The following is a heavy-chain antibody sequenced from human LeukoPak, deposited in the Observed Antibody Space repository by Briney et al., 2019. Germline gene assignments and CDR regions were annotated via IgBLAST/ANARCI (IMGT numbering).Heavy chain of an antibody. V-gene: IGHV4-59*01. CDR3: ARGYSSSWYSEAYYYYGMDV. CDR2: IYYSGST. Sequence: PSETLSLTCTVSGGSISSYYWSWIRQPPGKGLEWIGYIYYSGSTNYNPSLKSRVTISVDTSKSQFSLKLSSVTAADTAVYYCARGYSSSWYSEAYYYYGMDVWGQGTTVTVSS. D-gene: IGHD6-13*01. J-gene: IGHJ6*02. CDR1: GGSISSYY.